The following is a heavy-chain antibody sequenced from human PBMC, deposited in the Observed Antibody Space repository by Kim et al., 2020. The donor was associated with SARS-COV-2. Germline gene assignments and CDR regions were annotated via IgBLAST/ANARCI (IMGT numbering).Heavy chain of an antibody. J-gene: IGHJ5*02. Sequence: SETLSLTCTVSGGSVSSGTSYWSWIRQPPGKGLEWIGYIYYSGSTNYNASLKSRVTISVDTSKNQFSLKLRSVTPGDTAVYYCARFPALQYHPPGSWGQGTLVTVSS. CDR3: ARFPALQYHPPGS. CDR2: IYYSGST. CDR1: GGSVSSGTSY. V-gene: IGHV4-61*01. D-gene: IGHD1-1*01.